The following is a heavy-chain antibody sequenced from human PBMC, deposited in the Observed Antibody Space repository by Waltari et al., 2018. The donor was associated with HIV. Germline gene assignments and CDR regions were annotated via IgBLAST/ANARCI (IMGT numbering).Heavy chain of an antibody. CDR3: ARALGRGYCSSTSCFFDY. J-gene: IGHJ4*02. CDR2: MNPNSGNT. CDR1: GYTFTRYA. V-gene: IGHV1-8*01. D-gene: IGHD2-2*01. Sequence: QVQLVQSGAAVKKPGASVKVSCTASGYTFTRYALNWVRPATGQGLEWMGWMNPNSGNTGYAQKFQGRVTMTRDTSISTAYMELSSLRSDDTAVYYCARALGRGYCSSTSCFFDYWGQGPLVTVSS.